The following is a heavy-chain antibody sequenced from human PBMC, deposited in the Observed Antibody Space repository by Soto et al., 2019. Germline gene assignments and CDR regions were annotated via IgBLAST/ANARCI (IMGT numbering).Heavy chain of an antibody. CDR3: ARDGRGYSYGVNWFDP. Sequence: PSETLSLTCTVSGGSISSGGYYWSWIRQHPGKGLEWIGYIYYSGSTYYNPSLKSRVTISVDTSKNQFSLKLSSVTAADTAVYYCARDGRGYSYGVNWFDPWGQGTLVTVSS. V-gene: IGHV4-31*03. CDR1: GGSISSGGYY. J-gene: IGHJ5*02. CDR2: IYYSGST. D-gene: IGHD5-18*01.